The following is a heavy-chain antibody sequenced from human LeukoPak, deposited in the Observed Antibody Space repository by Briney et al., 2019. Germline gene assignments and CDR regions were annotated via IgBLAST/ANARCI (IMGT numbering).Heavy chain of an antibody. V-gene: IGHV4-34*01. CDR3: ARGRGYCSGGSCSRPPSYYHYYMDV. CDR2: INHSGST. J-gene: IGHJ6*03. Sequence: SETLSLTCAVYGGSFSGYYWSWIRQPPGKGLEWIGEINHSGSTNYNPSLKSRVTISVDTSKNQFSLKLSSVTAADTAVYYCARGRGYCSGGSCSRPPSYYHYYMDVWGKGTTVTVSS. D-gene: IGHD2-15*01. CDR1: GGSFSGYY.